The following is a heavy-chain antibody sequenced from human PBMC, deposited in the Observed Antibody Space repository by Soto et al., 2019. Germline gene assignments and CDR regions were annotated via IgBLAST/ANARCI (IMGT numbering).Heavy chain of an antibody. D-gene: IGHD1-26*01. J-gene: IGHJ5*02. CDR2: IKARVHGGTT. CDR3: TSDVGHMSLPLFSS. CDR1: GFSFTDAW. Sequence: EVQLVESGGGLVEPGGSLRLSCAASGFSFTDAWMGWVRQSPGRELEWVGRIKARVHGGTTDFPAPIKGRFSISRDDSKNTLYLQMSSLQTEDTAVYHCTSDVGHMSLPLFSSWGQGTLVTVSS. V-gene: IGHV3-15*01.